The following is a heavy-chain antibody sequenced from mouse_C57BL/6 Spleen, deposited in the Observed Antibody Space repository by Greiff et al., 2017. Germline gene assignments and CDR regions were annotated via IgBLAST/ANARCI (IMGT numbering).Heavy chain of an antibody. CDR2: IYPRSGNT. V-gene: IGHV1-81*01. Sequence: VQRVESGAELARPGASVKLSCKASGYTFTSYGISWVKQRTGQGLEWIGEIYPRSGNTYYNEKFKGKATLTADKSSSTAYMELRSLTSEDSAVYFCARIYYGNLYYFDYWGQGTTLTVSS. J-gene: IGHJ2*01. CDR3: ARIYYGNLYYFDY. CDR1: GYTFTSYG. D-gene: IGHD2-1*01.